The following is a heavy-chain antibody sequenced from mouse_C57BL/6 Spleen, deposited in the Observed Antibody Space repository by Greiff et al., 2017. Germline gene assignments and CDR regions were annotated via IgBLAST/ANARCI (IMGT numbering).Heavy chain of an antibody. Sequence: QVQLQQPGAELVKPGASVKLSCKASGYTFTSYWMHWVKQRPGQGLEWIGNINPSNGGTNYNEKFKSKATLTVDKSSSTAYMQLSSLTSEDSAVYYCARDYYGSSYDDYYAMDYWGQGTSVTVSS. CDR2: INPSNGGT. CDR1: GYTFTSYW. V-gene: IGHV1-53*01. CDR3: ARDYYGSSYDDYYAMDY. J-gene: IGHJ4*01. D-gene: IGHD1-1*01.